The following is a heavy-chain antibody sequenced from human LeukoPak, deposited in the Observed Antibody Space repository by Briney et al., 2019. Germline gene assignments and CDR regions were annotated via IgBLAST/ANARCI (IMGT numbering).Heavy chain of an antibody. Sequence: PGGSLRLSCAASGFTFSSYAMSWVRQAPGKGLEWVSVISGSGGSTYYADSVKGRFTISRDNSKNTLYLQMNSLRAEDTAVYYCATSITMVRGVIIPNWFDPWGQGTLVTVSS. D-gene: IGHD3-10*01. J-gene: IGHJ5*02. CDR1: GFTFSSYA. CDR3: ATSITMVRGVIIPNWFDP. V-gene: IGHV3-23*01. CDR2: ISGSGGST.